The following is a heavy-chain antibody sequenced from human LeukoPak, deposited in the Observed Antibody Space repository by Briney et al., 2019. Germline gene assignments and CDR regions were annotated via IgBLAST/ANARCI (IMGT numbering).Heavy chain of an antibody. Sequence: SETLSLTCTVSGGSIRSYYWSWIRQPPGKGREGIGYIYTSGSTNYNPSLKSRVTISVDTSKNQFSLKLSSVTAADTAVYYCARAPLYSGGSGWSIYYFYAMDVWGQGTTVTVSS. J-gene: IGHJ6*02. CDR3: ARAPLYSGGSGWSIYYFYAMDV. CDR1: GGSIRSYY. D-gene: IGHD6-19*01. V-gene: IGHV4-4*09. CDR2: IYTSGST.